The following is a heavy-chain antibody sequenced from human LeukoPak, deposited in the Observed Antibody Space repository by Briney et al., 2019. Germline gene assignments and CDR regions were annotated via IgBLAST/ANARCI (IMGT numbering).Heavy chain of an antibody. V-gene: IGHV4-34*01. CDR1: GENFSIYF. CDR3: ARPGLAYCGADCYSTEGYYFDY. Sequence: SETLSLTCAVYGENFSIYFYSWIRQPPGKGLEWIGEINHGGSTSYNPSLKSRATISVDTSKNQFSLRLSSVTAADTAMYYCARPGLAYCGADCYSTEGYYFDYWSQGTLVTVSS. D-gene: IGHD2-21*01. J-gene: IGHJ4*02. CDR2: INHGGST.